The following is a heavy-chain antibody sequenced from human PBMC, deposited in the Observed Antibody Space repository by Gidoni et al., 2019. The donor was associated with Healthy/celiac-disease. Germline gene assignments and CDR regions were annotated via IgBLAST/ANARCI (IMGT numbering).Heavy chain of an antibody. CDR2: IYYSGST. Sequence: QLQLQESGPGLVKPSETLSLTCTVSGGSISSSSYYWGWIRQPPGKGLEWIGSIYYSGSTYYNPSLKSRVTISVDTSKNQFSLKLSSVTAADTAVYYCARLLRRSGSIDYWGQGTLVTVSS. CDR1: GGSISSSSYY. J-gene: IGHJ4*02. V-gene: IGHV4-39*01. CDR3: ARLLRRSGSIDY. D-gene: IGHD3-10*01.